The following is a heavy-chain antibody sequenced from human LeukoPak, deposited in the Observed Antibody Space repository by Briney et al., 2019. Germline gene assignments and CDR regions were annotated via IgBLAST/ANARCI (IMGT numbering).Heavy chain of an antibody. CDR1: GYTFTVYY. CDR2: INPNSGGT. V-gene: IGHV1-2*02. Sequence: ASVKVSCKASGYTFTVYYMHWMRQAPGQGLEWMGWINPNSGGTNYAQKFQGRVTMTRDTSISTAYMELSRLRSDDTAVYYCARVKVPIVLMVYATLGSFDYWGQGTLVTVSS. J-gene: IGHJ4*02. D-gene: IGHD2-8*01. CDR3: ARVKVPIVLMVYATLGSFDY.